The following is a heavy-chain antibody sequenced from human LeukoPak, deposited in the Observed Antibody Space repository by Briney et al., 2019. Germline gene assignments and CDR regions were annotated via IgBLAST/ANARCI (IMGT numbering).Heavy chain of an antibody. CDR3: ASLAGGVATMGWFDP. CDR1: GGTFSSYA. D-gene: IGHD5-12*01. Sequence: ASVKVSCKASGGTFSSYAISWVRQAPGQGLEWMGEIIPIFGTANYAQKFQGRVTITADESTSTAYMELSSLRSEDTAVYYCASLAGGVATMGWFDPWGQGTLVTVSS. J-gene: IGHJ5*02. CDR2: IIPIFGTA. V-gene: IGHV1-69*13.